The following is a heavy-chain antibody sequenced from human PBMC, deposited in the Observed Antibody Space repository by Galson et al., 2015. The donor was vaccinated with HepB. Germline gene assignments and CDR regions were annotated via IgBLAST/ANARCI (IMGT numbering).Heavy chain of an antibody. D-gene: IGHD3-3*01. CDR3: TSYLEAV. J-gene: IGHJ6*02. CDR1: GFTFSGSA. Sequence: SLRLSCAASGFTFSGSAIHWVRQASGKGLEWLGRIKTRANSYATTYAASVKGRFTVSRDDSKNTAYLQMNSLKTEDTAVYYCTSYLEAVWGQGTTVTVSS. CDR2: IKTRANSYAT. V-gene: IGHV3-73*01.